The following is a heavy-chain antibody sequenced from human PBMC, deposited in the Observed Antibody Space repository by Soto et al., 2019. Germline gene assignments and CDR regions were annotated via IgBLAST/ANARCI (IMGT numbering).Heavy chain of an antibody. CDR2: ISSGGAT. CDR3: TRKTGGYYFFEY. Sequence: QVQLQESGPGLVKPWDTLSLTCAVSGTSISGDYWWGWIRQTPGKGLEWIGYISSGGATHYNPSLGSRLTMSVDTSRSQFSLKLSSVTAVDAALYYCTRKTGGYYFFEYWGRGTLFTVSS. D-gene: IGHD5-12*01. V-gene: IGHV4-28*01. CDR1: GTSISGDYW. J-gene: IGHJ4*02.